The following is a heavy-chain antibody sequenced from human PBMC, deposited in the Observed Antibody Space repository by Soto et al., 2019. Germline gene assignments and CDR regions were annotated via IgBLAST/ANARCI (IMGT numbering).Heavy chain of an antibody. V-gene: IGHV4-59*12. D-gene: IGHD3-10*01. CDR3: ARAGRSWTLDY. CDR2: IYYSGST. Sequence: SETLSLTCTVSGGSISSYYWTWIRQPPGKGLEWIGYIYYSGSTNYNPSLKSRVTISVATSKNQLSLQLNSVTPEDTAVYYCARAGRSWTLDYWGQGTLVTVSS. CDR1: GGSISSYY. J-gene: IGHJ4*02.